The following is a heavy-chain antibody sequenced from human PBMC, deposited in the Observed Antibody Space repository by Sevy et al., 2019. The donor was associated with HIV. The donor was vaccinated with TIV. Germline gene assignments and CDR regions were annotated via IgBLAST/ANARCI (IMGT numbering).Heavy chain of an antibody. CDR2: IIGFSSYI. Sequence: GGSLRLSCAVSGFTFSTYTMNWVRQAPGKGLEWVSSIIGFSSYIYYADSVRGRFTISRDNAKNSLYLQMNSLGAEDTAVYYCARDGGCTGTSCLLFFDYWGQGTLVTVSS. J-gene: IGHJ4*01. CDR1: GFTFSTYT. D-gene: IGHD2-2*01. V-gene: IGHV3-21*01. CDR3: ARDGGCTGTSCLLFFDY.